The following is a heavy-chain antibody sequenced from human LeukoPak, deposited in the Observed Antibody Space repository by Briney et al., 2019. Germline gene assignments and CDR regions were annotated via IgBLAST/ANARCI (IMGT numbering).Heavy chain of an antibody. Sequence: PSQTLSPTCTVSGGSISSGDYYWSWIRQPPGKGLEWIAYMYYSGSTYYNPSLKSRVTISADTSKNQLSLKLSSVTAADTAVYYCARPYYYDSRIDPWGQGILVTVSS. CDR3: ARPYYYDSRIDP. CDR2: MYYSGST. D-gene: IGHD3-22*01. J-gene: IGHJ5*02. V-gene: IGHV4-30-4*01. CDR1: GGSISSGDYY.